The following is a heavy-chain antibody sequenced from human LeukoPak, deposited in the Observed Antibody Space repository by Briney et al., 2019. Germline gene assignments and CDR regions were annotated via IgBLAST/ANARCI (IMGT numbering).Heavy chain of an antibody. CDR1: GYTFTSYY. D-gene: IGHD2-21*01. V-gene: IGHV1-46*01. J-gene: IGHJ6*02. Sequence: GASVKVSCKASGYTFTSYYMHWVRQAPEQGLEWMGVLNPSDGSTAYAQKFQGRVTMTRDTSTSTVYMDLSSLRSEDTAVYYCARASIPPTCGMDVWGQGTTVTVSS. CDR3: ARASIPPTCGMDV. CDR2: LNPSDGST.